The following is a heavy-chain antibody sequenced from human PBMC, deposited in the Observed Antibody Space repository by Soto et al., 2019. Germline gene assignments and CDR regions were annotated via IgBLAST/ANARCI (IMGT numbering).Heavy chain of an antibody. CDR1: REGLASKA. Sequence: SAKLCWKESREGLASKASWWVRQATGQGLEWMGGIIPIFGTANYAQTFQGRVTITADKSTSTAYMELSSLRSEDTAVYYCASKGRFLRNWLDPWVNGTLVTVSS. V-gene: IGHV1-69*06. CDR3: ASKGRFLRNWLDP. D-gene: IGHD3-16*01. J-gene: IGHJ5*02. CDR2: IIPIFGTA.